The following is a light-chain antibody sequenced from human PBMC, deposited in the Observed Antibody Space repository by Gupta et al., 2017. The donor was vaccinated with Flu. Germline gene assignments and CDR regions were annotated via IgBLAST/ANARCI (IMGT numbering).Light chain of an antibody. CDR2: AAS. J-gene: IGKJ3*01. V-gene: IGKV1-16*02. CDR1: QGINNY. Sequence: DIQMTQAPSSLSASVGDTVTITCRTSQGINNYLAWYQHKPGKAPKSLIFAASTLLSGVPSNFSGSGFGTDVTLTITSLQPEDFAAYYCLQYFTYPITFGPGTKVEIK. CDR3: LQYFTYPIT.